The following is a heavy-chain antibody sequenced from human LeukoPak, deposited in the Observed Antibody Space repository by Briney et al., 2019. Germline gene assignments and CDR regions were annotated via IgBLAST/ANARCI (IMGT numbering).Heavy chain of an antibody. D-gene: IGHD2-2*01. CDR1: GYSFTSYW. V-gene: IGHV5-51*01. Sequence: GESLKISCKGSGYSFTSYWIGWVRQMPGKGLGWMGIAYPGDSDTRYSPSFQGQVTISADKSISTAYLQWSSLKASDTAMYYCARGIVVVPAAHDAFDIWGQGTMVTVSS. CDR3: ARGIVVVPAAHDAFDI. CDR2: AYPGDSDT. J-gene: IGHJ3*02.